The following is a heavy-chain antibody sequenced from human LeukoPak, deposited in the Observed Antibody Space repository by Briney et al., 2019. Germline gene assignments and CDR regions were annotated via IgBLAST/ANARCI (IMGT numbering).Heavy chain of an antibody. CDR2: ISYDGSNK. CDR1: GFSFRNYA. J-gene: IGHJ3*02. V-gene: IGHV3-30*04. Sequence: QSGRSLRLSCEASGFSFRNYAMHWVRQAPCKGLECVATISYDGSNKYYGDSVKGRFTISRDNSRNTLYLQMNSLRAEDTAVYYCAREDDAFDIWGQGTMVTVSS. CDR3: AREDDAFDI.